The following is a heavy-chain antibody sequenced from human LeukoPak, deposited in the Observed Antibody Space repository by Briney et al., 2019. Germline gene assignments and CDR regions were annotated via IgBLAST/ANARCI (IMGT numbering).Heavy chain of an antibody. CDR2: IIPIFGTA. J-gene: IGHJ6*03. V-gene: IGHV1-69*05. D-gene: IGHD2-2*03. Sequence: SVKVSCKASGGTFSSYAISWVRQAPGQGLEWMGGIIPIFGTANYAQKFQGRVTITTDESTSTAYMELSSLRSEDTAVYYCARGPFMMDHYYYMDVWGKGTTVTVSS. CDR3: ARGPFMMDHYYYMDV. CDR1: GGTFSSYA.